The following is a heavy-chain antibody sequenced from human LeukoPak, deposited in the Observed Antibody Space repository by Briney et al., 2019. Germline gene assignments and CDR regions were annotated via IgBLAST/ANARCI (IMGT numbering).Heavy chain of an antibody. CDR1: GGSISSYY. CDR2: IYYSGST. Sequence: SETLSLTCTVSGGSISSYYWSWIRQPPGKGLEWIGYIYYSGSTNYNPCLKSRVTISVDTSKNQFSLKLSSVTAAGTAVYYCARDRHNYDDSSGYYTGHWFDPWGQGTLVTVSS. J-gene: IGHJ5*02. D-gene: IGHD3-22*01. CDR3: ARDRHNYDDSSGYYTGHWFDP. V-gene: IGHV4-59*01.